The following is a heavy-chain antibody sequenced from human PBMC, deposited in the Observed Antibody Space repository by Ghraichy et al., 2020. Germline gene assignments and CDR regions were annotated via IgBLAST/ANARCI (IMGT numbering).Heavy chain of an antibody. CDR1: GFTFSSYA. D-gene: IGHD2-2*01. Sequence: GGSLRLSCAASGFTFSSYAMSWVRQAPGKGLEWVSAISGSGGSTYYADSVKGRFTISRDNSKNTLYLQTNSLRAEDTAVYYCAKNLGYQLLFDYWGQGTLVTVSS. J-gene: IGHJ4*02. V-gene: IGHV3-23*01. CDR3: AKNLGYQLLFDY. CDR2: ISGSGGST.